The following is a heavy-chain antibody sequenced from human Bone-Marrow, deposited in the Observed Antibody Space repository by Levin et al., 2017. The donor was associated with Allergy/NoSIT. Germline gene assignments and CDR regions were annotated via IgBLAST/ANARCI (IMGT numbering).Heavy chain of an antibody. V-gene: IGHV3-30*04. CDR1: GFTFSSYA. Sequence: GESLKISCAASGFTFSSYAMHWVRQAPGKGLEWVAVISYDGSNKYYADSVKGRFTISRDNSKNTLYLQMNSLRAEDTAVYYCAGGVGFLEWFFSSRYYYGMDVWGQGTTVTVSS. CDR3: AGGVGFLEWFFSSRYYYGMDV. J-gene: IGHJ6*02. CDR2: ISYDGSNK. D-gene: IGHD3-3*01.